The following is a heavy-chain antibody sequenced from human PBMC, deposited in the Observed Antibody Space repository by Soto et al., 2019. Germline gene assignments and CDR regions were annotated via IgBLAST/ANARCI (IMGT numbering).Heavy chain of an antibody. CDR1: VYTCTCYY. Sequence: EASVKVSCKPSVYTCTCYYMHWVQHAPVQGLEWMGIINPSGGSKSYAQKFQGRVTMTRDTSTSTVYMELSSLRSEDTAVYYCARSPSESYYDSSGSLYYFDYWGQGTLVTVSS. CDR3: ARSPSESYYDSSGSLYYFDY. V-gene: IGHV1-46*01. D-gene: IGHD3-22*01. CDR2: INPSGGSK. J-gene: IGHJ4*02.